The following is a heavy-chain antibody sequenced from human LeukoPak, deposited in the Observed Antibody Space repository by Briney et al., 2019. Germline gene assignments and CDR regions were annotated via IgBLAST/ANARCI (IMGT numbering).Heavy chain of an antibody. D-gene: IGHD4-11*01. J-gene: IGHJ4*02. Sequence: GGSLRLSCEASGDTFSGHSVIWVRQAPGKGLEWISYIGYGGSPIHFADPVKGRFGISRDDAKNSLYLYINTLRAEDTAIYYCAREYDSRARFDSWGQGILVTVSS. CDR1: GDTFSGHS. CDR2: IGYGGSPI. CDR3: AREYDSRARFDS. V-gene: IGHV3-48*01.